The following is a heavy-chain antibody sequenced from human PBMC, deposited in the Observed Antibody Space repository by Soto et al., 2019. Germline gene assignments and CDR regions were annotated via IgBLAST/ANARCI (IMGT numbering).Heavy chain of an antibody. CDR1: GYTFTSYG. J-gene: IGHJ6*02. CDR3: ARDGARLVLGYNYYGMDV. D-gene: IGHD6-19*01. CDR2: ISAYNGNT. Sequence: GALVKVSCKASGYTFTSYGISWVRQAPGQGLEWMGWISAYNGNTNYAQKLQGRVTMTTDTSTSTAYMELRSLRSDDTAVYYCARDGARLVLGYNYYGMDVWGQGTTVTVSS. V-gene: IGHV1-18*01.